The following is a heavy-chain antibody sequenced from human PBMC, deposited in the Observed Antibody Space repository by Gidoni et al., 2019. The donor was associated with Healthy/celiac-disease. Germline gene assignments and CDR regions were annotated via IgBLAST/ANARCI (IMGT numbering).Heavy chain of an antibody. CDR1: GCSISRGGYY. D-gene: IGHD3-10*01. Sequence: VQLPESGPGLVKPSPTLSLPCPFSGCSISRGGYYWSWIRQHPGKGLEWIGYSYYSGSTYYNPSLKSRVTISVDTAKNQFSLKLSSVTAADTAVYYCARVTFYYGSGKFDYWGQGTLVTVSS. CDR2: SYYSGST. V-gene: IGHV4-31*03. J-gene: IGHJ4*02. CDR3: ARVTFYYGSGKFDY.